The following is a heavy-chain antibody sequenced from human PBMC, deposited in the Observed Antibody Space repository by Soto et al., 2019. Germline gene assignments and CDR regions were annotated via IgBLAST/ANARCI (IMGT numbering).Heavy chain of an antibody. CDR2: ISAYNGNT. CDR3: ARDLFLLPLQLLLPRHPDLDY. D-gene: IGHD5-12*01. CDR1: GYTFTGYA. J-gene: IGHJ4*02. V-gene: IGHV1-18*01. Sequence: GASVKVSWKTFGYTFTGYAMRWVRQAHGQGLERMGWISAYNGNTNYAQKLQGRVTMTTDTSTSTAYMELRSLRSDDTAVYYCARDLFLLPLQLLLPRHPDLDYWGQGTLVTVSS.